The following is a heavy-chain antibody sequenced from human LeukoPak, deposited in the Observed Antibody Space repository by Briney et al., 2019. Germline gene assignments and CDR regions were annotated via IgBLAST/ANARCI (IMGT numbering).Heavy chain of an antibody. CDR1: GFTFSSYW. V-gene: IGHV3-7*01. Sequence: GGSLRLSCAASGFTFSSYWMSWVRQAPGKGLEWVANIKQDGSEKYYVDSVKGRFTISRDNAKNSLYLQMNSLRAEDTAVYYCARFRFLEWLLPFDYWGQGTLATVSS. CDR2: IKQDGSEK. CDR3: ARFRFLEWLLPFDY. J-gene: IGHJ4*02. D-gene: IGHD3-3*01.